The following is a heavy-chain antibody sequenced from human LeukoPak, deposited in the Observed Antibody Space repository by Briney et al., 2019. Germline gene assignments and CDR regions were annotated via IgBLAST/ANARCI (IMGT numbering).Heavy chain of an antibody. J-gene: IGHJ4*02. D-gene: IGHD3-22*01. Sequence: QPGGSLRLSCAASGFTFSSYWMSWVRQAPGKGLEWVANIKQEGSEKYYVDSVKGRFTISRDNAKNSLYLQMNSLRAEDTAVYYCARTLYYYDSSGYGGIGYWGQGTLVTVSS. CDR3: ARTLYYYDSSGYGGIGY. CDR2: IKQEGSEK. CDR1: GFTFSSYW. V-gene: IGHV3-7*01.